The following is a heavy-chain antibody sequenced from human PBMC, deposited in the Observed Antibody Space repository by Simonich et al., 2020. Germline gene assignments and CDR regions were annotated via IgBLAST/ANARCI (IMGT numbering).Heavy chain of an antibody. J-gene: IGHJ5*02. Sequence: QVQLVESGGGVVQPGRSLRLSCAASGFTFSSYAMHWVRQAQGKGLEWVAVISYAGSNKDYADSVKGRFTISRDNSKNTLYLQMNSLRAEDTAVYYCARDRNWGWFDPWGQGTLVTVSS. CDR3: ARDRNWGWFDP. CDR2: ISYAGSNK. D-gene: IGHD7-27*01. V-gene: IGHV3-30*07. CDR1: GFTFSSYA.